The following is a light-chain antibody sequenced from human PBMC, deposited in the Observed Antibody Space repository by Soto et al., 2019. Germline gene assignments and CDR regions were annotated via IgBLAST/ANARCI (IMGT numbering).Light chain of an antibody. V-gene: IGKV3-20*01. J-gene: IGKJ4*01. CDR3: QHFGRSPPN. CDR2: STS. Sequence: VLTQSPGTLSLSPGERATLSCRASQSVDRSDIAWYQQKPGQAPRLLIYSTSIRAAGIPDRFSVSGSGTDLSLTISRLEPEDFAVYYCQHFGRSPPNFCGGTKVDI. CDR1: QSVDRSD.